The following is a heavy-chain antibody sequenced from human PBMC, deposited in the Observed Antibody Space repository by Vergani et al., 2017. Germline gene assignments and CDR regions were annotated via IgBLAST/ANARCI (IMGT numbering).Heavy chain of an antibody. V-gene: IGHV1-2*02. J-gene: IGHJ3*02. Sequence: QVQLVQSGAEVKKPGASVKVSCTASGYTFTGYYMHWVRQAPGQGLEWMGWINPNSGGTNYAQKFQGRVTMTRDTSISTAYMELSRLRSDDTAVYYCAPSRIVGATDPYDAFDIWGQGTMVTVSS. CDR3: APSRIVGATDPYDAFDI. CDR1: GYTFTGYY. CDR2: INPNSGGT. D-gene: IGHD1-26*01.